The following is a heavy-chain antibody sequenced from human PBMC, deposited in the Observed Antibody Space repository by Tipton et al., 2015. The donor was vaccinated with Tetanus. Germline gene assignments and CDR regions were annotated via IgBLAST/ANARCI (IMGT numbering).Heavy chain of an antibody. CDR2: ISHSGSS. J-gene: IGHJ3*01. CDR1: GGSFSLYY. D-gene: IGHD5-24*01. CDR3: ARGGRDAYNNPLGAFDV. V-gene: IGHV4-34*01. Sequence: TLSLTCTVSGGSFSLYYWNWVSQSPGKGLEWIGEISHSGSSSYSPSLKSRVTISVDTSKNQFSLRLRSVAAADTAVYYCARGGRDAYNNPLGAFDVWGRGTTVTVSS.